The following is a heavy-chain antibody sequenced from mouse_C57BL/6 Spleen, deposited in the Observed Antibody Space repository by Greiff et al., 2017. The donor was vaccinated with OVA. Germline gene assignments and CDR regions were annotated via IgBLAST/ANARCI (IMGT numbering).Heavy chain of an antibody. CDR2: ISGGGGNT. V-gene: IGHV5-9*01. CDR3: ASQSYYYFDY. CDR1: GFTFSSYT. J-gene: IGHJ2*01. Sequence: EVQLVESGGGLVKPGGSLKLSCAASGFTFSSYTMSWVRQTPEKRLEWVATISGGGGNTYYPDSVKGRFTISRDNAKNTLYLQMSSLRSEDTALYYCASQSYYYFDYWGQGTTLTVSS. D-gene: IGHD1-1*01.